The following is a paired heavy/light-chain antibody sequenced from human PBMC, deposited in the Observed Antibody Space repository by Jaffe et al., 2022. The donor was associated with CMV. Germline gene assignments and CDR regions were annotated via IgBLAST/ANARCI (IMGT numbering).Light chain of an antibody. V-gene: IGKV3-20*01. CDR3: HQYGSSPPRT. Sequence: EIVLTQSPGPLSLSPGERVTLSCRASQSVPRDYLAWYQQKPGQAPKVLIYGASRRATGIPDRFGGSGSGTDFTLTISRLEPEDFAVYYCHQYGSSPPRTFGQGTKLEIK. CDR1: QSVPRDY. CDR2: GAS. J-gene: IGKJ2*02.
Heavy chain of an antibody. D-gene: IGHD3-3*01. CDR1: GGSIRSSLYY. J-gene: IGHJ4*02. CDR3: ATLSYDLWSVYYGGTDY. V-gene: IGHV4-39*01. Sequence: QLQLQESGPGLVKPSETLSLTCSVSGGSIRSSLYYWDWIRQPPGKGLEWIGSISYSGTTYYNPSLKSRLTISSDTSKNQFSLKLSSVTAADTAVYYCATLSYDLWSVYYGGTDYWGQGTLVTVAS. CDR2: ISYSGTT.